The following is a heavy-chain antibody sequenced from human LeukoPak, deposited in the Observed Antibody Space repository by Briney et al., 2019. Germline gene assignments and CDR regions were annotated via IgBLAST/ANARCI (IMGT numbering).Heavy chain of an antibody. Sequence: SVKVSCKASGGTFSSYAIAWVRQAPGQGLEWMGRITVMSGTANYAQKFQDRVTITTDESTSTAYMEMSSLRSEDTAVYFCATELRGYSFGYDSWGQGTLVTVSS. CDR1: GGTFSSYA. V-gene: IGHV1-69*05. D-gene: IGHD5-18*01. CDR3: ATELRGYSFGYDS. J-gene: IGHJ5*01. CDR2: ITVMSGTA.